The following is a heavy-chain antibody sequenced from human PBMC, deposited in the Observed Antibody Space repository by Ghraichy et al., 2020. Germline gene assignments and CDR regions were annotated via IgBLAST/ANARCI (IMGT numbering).Heavy chain of an antibody. J-gene: IGHJ4*02. V-gene: IGHV4-34*01. Sequence: SETLSLTCAVYGGSFSGYYWSWIRQPPGKGLEWIGEINHSGSTNYNPSLKSRVTISVDTSKNQFSLKLSSVTAADTAVYYCASGYSSSWHMHWGQGTLVTVSS. CDR2: INHSGST. CDR3: ASGYSSSWHMH. CDR1: GGSFSGYY. D-gene: IGHD6-13*01.